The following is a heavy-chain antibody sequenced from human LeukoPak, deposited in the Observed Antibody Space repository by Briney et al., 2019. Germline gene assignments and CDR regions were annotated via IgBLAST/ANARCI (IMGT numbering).Heavy chain of an antibody. CDR1: GYTFTGYY. V-gene: IGHV1-2*02. J-gene: IGHJ4*02. CDR2: INPNSGGT. Sequence: ASVTVSCTASGYTFTGYYMHWVRQAPGQGLEWMGWINPNSGGTNYAQKFQGRVTMTRDTSISTAYMELSRLRSDDTAVYYCARGPNYDILTGFYYWGQGTLVTVSS. D-gene: IGHD3-9*01. CDR3: ARGPNYDILTGFYY.